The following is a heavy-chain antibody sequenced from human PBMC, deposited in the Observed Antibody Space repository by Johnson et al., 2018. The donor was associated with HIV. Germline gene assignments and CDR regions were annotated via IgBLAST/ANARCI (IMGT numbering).Heavy chain of an antibody. Sequence: VQLVESGGGLVQPGRSLRLSCAASGFTFDDYAMHWVRQAPGKGLEWVSGISWNSGSIGYADSVKGRFTISRDNSKNTLYLQMSSLRAGDTAMYFCARGGYGGILDTVDLWGQGTMVTVSS. V-gene: IGHV3-9*01. CDR2: ISWNSGSI. D-gene: IGHD4-23*01. CDR1: GFTFDDYA. J-gene: IGHJ3*01. CDR3: ARGGYGGILDTVDL.